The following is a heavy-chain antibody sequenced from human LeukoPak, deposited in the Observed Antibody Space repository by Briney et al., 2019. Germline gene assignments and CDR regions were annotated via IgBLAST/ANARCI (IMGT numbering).Heavy chain of an antibody. J-gene: IGHJ3*01. V-gene: IGHV3-7*01. Sequence: GGSLRLSCVGSEFTFSSHWMGWVRQAPGKGLEWVANINQEGSEKYYVDSVKGRFTISRDNAKNSLYLQMNSLRAEDTAVYYCARNAFDVWGQGTMVTVSS. CDR2: INQEGSEK. CDR3: ARNAFDV. CDR1: EFTFSSHW.